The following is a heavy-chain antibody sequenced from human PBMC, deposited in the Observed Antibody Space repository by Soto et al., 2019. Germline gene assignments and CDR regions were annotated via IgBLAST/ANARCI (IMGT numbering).Heavy chain of an antibody. CDR1: GFTFSSYN. CDR3: ARGRNLDI. J-gene: IGHJ3*02. Sequence: QPGGSLRLSCAASGFTFSSYNMNWVRQAPGKGPECVANISPNGGEKYYVDSVKGRFTISRDNAQNSLYLEMHSLTDDDTAVYYCARGRNLDIWGPGTMVTVS. CDR2: ISPNGGEK. V-gene: IGHV3-7*03.